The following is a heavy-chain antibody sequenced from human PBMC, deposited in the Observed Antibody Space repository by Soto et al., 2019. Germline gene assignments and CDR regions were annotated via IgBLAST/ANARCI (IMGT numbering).Heavy chain of an antibody. D-gene: IGHD3-22*01. CDR3: ARDYGYYDSSGPFDY. CDR1: GFTFSSYW. CDR2: IKQDGSEK. J-gene: IGHJ4*02. Sequence: PGGSLRLSCAASGFTFSSYWMSWVRQAPGKGLEWVANIKQDGSEKYYVDSVKGRFTISRDNAKNSLYLQMNSLRAEDTAVYYCARDYGYYDSSGPFDYWGQGTLVTVSS. V-gene: IGHV3-7*03.